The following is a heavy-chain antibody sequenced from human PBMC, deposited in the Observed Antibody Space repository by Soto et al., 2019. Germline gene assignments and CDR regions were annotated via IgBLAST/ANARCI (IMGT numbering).Heavy chain of an antibody. Sequence: QVQLVQSGAEVKKPGSSVKVSCKASGGTFSSYAISWVRQAPGQGLEWMGGIIPIVGTANYAQKFQGRVTITADESTITAYMELSSLSSEDTTVYSCAGELYYYDSSGYYYYYYGMDVWGQGTTVTVSS. D-gene: IGHD3-22*01. CDR1: GGTFSSYA. CDR2: IIPIVGTA. V-gene: IGHV1-69*01. J-gene: IGHJ6*02. CDR3: AGELYYYDSSGYYYYYYGMDV.